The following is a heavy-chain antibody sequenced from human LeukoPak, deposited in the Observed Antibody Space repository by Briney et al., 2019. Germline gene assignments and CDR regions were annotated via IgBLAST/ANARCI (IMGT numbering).Heavy chain of an antibody. CDR1: GYSFTTYW. J-gene: IGHJ4*02. Sequence: GESLKISCKGSGYSFTTYWIGWVRQMPGKGLEWMGIIYPGDSDTRYSPSFQGQVTISADKSISTAYLQWSSLKASDTAMYYCARHRQGYCSGGSCCGSYYFDFWGQGTLVTVSS. D-gene: IGHD2-15*01. CDR3: ARHRQGYCSGGSCCGSYYFDF. CDR2: IYPGDSDT. V-gene: IGHV5-51*01.